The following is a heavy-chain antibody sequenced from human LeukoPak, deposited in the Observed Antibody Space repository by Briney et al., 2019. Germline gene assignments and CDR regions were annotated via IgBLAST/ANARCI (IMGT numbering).Heavy chain of an antibody. D-gene: IGHD4-11*01. V-gene: IGHV3-30-3*01. CDR1: GFTFSSYA. Sequence: GGSLRLSCAASGFTFSSYAMHWVRQAPGKGLEWEAVISYDGSNKYYADSVKGRFTISRDNSKNTLYLQMNSLRAEDTAVYYCARLTVTTLFAFDIWGQGTMVTVSS. CDR2: ISYDGSNK. J-gene: IGHJ3*02. CDR3: ARLTVTTLFAFDI.